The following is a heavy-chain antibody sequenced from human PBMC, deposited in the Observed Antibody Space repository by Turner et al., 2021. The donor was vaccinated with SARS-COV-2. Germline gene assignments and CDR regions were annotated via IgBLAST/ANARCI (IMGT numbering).Heavy chain of an antibody. J-gene: IGHJ4*02. CDR2: IAYDGSNE. Sequence: QVQLVEAGGGVDQPGRFLRPSCAASGCTFSDFAMHWVRQAAGKGLEGVALIAYDGSNEYYADAVKGRFTITRDDSKNTLYLKMNSLGAEDTAVYHCARERRGYAAEYWGQGSLVTVSS. CDR1: GCTFSDFA. V-gene: IGHV3-30-3*01. D-gene: IGHD2-2*01. CDR3: ARERRGYAAEY.